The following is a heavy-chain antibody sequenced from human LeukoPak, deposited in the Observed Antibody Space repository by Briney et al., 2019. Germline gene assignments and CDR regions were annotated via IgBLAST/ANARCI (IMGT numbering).Heavy chain of an antibody. Sequence: SETLSFTCTVSRGSIIGDYWSWIRQPPGKGLEWIGYIYYSGNTNYNPALKSRVTISVDTSKNQFSLRLKSVTAADTAVYYCAKQDPAAGSDYWGQGTLVIVSS. D-gene: IGHD6-13*01. V-gene: IGHV4-59*08. CDR2: IYYSGNT. J-gene: IGHJ4*02. CDR3: AKQDPAAGSDY. CDR1: RGSIIGDY.